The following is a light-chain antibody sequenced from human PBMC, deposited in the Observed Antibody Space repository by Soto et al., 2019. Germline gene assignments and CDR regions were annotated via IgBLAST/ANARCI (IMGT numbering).Light chain of an antibody. CDR1: QIVSSHY. Sequence: DIVLTQSSGTLSLSPGERATLSCRASQIVSSHYFAWYQQKPGQAPRLLIYGASTRATAIPDRFSGSGSGTDYTLTISRLEPEDLAVYYCQQYGNSPWTFGQGTKVEIK. V-gene: IGKV3-20*01. CDR2: GAS. J-gene: IGKJ1*01. CDR3: QQYGNSPWT.